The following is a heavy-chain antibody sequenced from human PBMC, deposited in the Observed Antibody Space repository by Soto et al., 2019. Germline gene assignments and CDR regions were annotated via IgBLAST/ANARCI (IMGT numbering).Heavy chain of an antibody. CDR2: ISILGDST. Sequence: QEQLAESGGGLVKPGGSLRLSCAASGFSFNVYYMTWIRQAPGSGLEWVASISILGDSTYYAVSVKGRFTISRDNARNSLHLQMDTLRAEDTAVYYCARDRAGTRTFPHNTFNMWGQGTTVTVAS. CDR3: ARDRAGTRTFPHNTFNM. CDR1: GFSFNVYY. V-gene: IGHV3-11*01. J-gene: IGHJ3*02. D-gene: IGHD6-19*01.